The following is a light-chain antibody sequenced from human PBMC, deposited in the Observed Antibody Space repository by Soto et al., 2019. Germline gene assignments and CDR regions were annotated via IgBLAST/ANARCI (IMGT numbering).Light chain of an antibody. CDR3: HRYGSSPT. CDR2: GAS. J-gene: IGKJ2*01. V-gene: IGKV3-20*01. Sequence: EVVLTQSPDILSLSPGERASLSCRASQSVSSDYVAWYQQKPGQAPGLLIHGASNRATGIPDRFSGSWAGEYFTLTISLLEDEDLALYCCHRYGSSPTFGQGTRLEIK. CDR1: QSVSSDY.